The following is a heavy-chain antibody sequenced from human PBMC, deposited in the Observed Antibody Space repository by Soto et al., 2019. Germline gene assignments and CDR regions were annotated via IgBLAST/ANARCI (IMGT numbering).Heavy chain of an antibody. CDR3: VRDDDQEANALDY. CDR1: GFTFSNYG. CDR2: ITNNGGSD. J-gene: IGHJ4*02. D-gene: IGHD2-2*01. V-gene: IGHV3-33*01. Sequence: QVQLVESGGDVVQPGRSLRLSCAASGFTFSNYGMHWVRQAPGKGLVWVAVITNNGGSDNYADSLKGRFTISRDNSKNTLYLQMNSLRAEDTAVYYCVRDDDQEANALDYWGQGTLVTVSS.